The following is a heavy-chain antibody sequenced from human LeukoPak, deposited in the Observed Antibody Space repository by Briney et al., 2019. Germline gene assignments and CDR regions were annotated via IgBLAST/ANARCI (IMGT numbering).Heavy chain of an antibody. J-gene: IGHJ4*02. D-gene: IGHD2-15*01. CDR3: VKNAGRGRASDF. V-gene: IGHV4-59*03. CDR2: IYYTGVT. Sequence: SETLSLTCTVSGDSINSFYWSFMRQPPGKGLKWLGYIYYTGVTNYNPSLKGRVTISLDMSKNQFSLNLRSVTAADTAVYYCVKNAGRGRASDFWGQGTLVTVSS. CDR1: GDSINSFY.